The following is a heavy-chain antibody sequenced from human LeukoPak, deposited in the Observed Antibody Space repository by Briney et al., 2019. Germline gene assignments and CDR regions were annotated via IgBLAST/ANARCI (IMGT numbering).Heavy chain of an antibody. CDR2: ISGSGGST. J-gene: IGHJ6*03. CDR3: AKAYSSSWYYYYYYMDV. D-gene: IGHD6-13*01. CDR1: GFTVSRNY. V-gene: IGHV3-23*01. Sequence: GGSLRLSCAASGFTVSRNYMNWVRQAPGKGLEWVSAISGSGGSTYYADSVKGRFTISRDNSKNTVYLQMNSLRAEDTAVYYCAKAYSSSWYYYYYYMDVWGKGTTVTISS.